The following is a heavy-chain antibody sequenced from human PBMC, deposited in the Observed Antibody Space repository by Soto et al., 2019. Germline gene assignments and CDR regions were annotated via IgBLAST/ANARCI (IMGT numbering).Heavy chain of an antibody. V-gene: IGHV3-33*01. Sequence: PGGSLRLSCAASGFTFSSYGMHWVRQAPGKGLEWVAVIWYDGSNKYYADSVKGRFTISRDKSKNTLYLQMNSLRAEDTAVYYCARGYSGYDHFGDDAFDIWGQGTMDTVSS. J-gene: IGHJ3*02. D-gene: IGHD5-12*01. CDR3: ARGYSGYDHFGDDAFDI. CDR2: IWYDGSNK. CDR1: GFTFSSYG.